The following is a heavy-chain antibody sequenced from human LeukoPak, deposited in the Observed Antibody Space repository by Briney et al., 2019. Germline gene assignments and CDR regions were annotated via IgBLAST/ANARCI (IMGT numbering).Heavy chain of an antibody. CDR3: ARGGNYWPQWWFDP. Sequence: SETLSLTCTVSGGSISTYYRSWIRQPPGKGLEWIGYICYTGSTSYNPSLKSRVTMSLDASKNQFSLELNSVTPADTAVYYCARGGNYWPQWWFDPWGRGTLVSVSS. CDR2: ICYTGST. J-gene: IGHJ5*02. CDR1: GGSISTYY. V-gene: IGHV4-59*01. D-gene: IGHD1-26*01.